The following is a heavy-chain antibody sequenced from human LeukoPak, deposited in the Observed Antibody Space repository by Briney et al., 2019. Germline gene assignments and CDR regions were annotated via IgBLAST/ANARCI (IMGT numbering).Heavy chain of an antibody. Sequence: ASVKVSCKASRYTFTGYYMHWVRQAPGQGLEWMGWINPNSGGTNYAQKFQGRVTMTRDTSISTAYMELSRLRSDDTAVYYCARLTTSSGWYIDYWGQGTLVTVSS. V-gene: IGHV1-2*02. CDR2: INPNSGGT. CDR3: ARLTTSSGWYIDY. CDR1: RYTFTGYY. D-gene: IGHD6-19*01. J-gene: IGHJ4*02.